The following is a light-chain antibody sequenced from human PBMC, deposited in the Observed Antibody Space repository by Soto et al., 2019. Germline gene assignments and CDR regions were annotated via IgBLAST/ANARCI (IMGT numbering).Light chain of an antibody. J-gene: IGKJ1*01. CDR2: GAS. CDR1: QSVTNSF. Sequence: EIVLAQSPGTLSLSPGERATLSCRASQSVTNSFLAWYQQKPGQAPRLLIYGASRRATGIPDRFTGSGSGTHFTLTISRLEPEDFAVYYCQQYVSSPRAFGQGTKLEI. CDR3: QQYVSSPRA. V-gene: IGKV3-20*01.